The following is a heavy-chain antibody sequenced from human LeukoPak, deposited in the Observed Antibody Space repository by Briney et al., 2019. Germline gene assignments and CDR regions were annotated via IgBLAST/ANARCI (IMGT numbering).Heavy chain of an antibody. CDR3: AREGLQGLFDY. V-gene: IGHV4-4*07. CDR1: GGSSSSYY. J-gene: IGHJ4*02. Sequence: SETLSLTCTVSGGSSSSYYWSWIRQLAGKGLEWIGRIYTSGSTNYNPSLKSRVTMSVDTSKNQFSLKLSSVTAADTAVYYCAREGLQGLFDYWGQGTLVTVSS. CDR2: IYTSGST. D-gene: IGHD3/OR15-3a*01.